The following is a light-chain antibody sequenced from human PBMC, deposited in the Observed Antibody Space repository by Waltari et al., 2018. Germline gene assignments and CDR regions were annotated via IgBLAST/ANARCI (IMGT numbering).Light chain of an antibody. J-gene: IGLJ6*01. CDR1: SSNIGDNY. CDR3: GTWDTSLTAGV. Sequence: QSVLTQPPSVSAAPGQKVTISCSGTSSNIGDNYVSWYQQLPGTAPKLLIYDKSKRPSGIPDRFSGSKSGTSATLGITGLQTGDEADYFCGTWDTSLTAGVFGSGTKVTVL. V-gene: IGLV1-51*01. CDR2: DKS.